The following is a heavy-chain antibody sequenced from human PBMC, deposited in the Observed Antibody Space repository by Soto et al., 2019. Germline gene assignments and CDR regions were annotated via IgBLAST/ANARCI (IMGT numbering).Heavy chain of an antibody. D-gene: IGHD4-17*01. CDR1: GGSISSGDYY. Sequence: SETLSLTCTVSGGSISSGDYYWSWIRQPPGKGLEWIGYIYYSGSTYYNPSLKSRVTISVDTSKNQFSLKLSSVTAADTAVYYCARDRSTTYGDYGFDYWGQGTLVTVSS. J-gene: IGHJ4*02. CDR3: ARDRSTTYGDYGFDY. CDR2: IYYSGST. V-gene: IGHV4-30-4*01.